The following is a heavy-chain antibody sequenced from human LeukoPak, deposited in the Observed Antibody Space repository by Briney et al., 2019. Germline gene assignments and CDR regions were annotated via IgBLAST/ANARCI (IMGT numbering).Heavy chain of an antibody. CDR1: GFTFSDYY. CDR3: ARAPTLIIAAIGTASNYYALDV. D-gene: IGHD6-13*01. CDR2: ISSSGSTI. Sequence: GGSLRLSCAASGFTFSDYYMSWIRQAPGKGLEWVSYISSSGSTIYYADSVKGRFTISRDNAKNSLYLQMNGLRAEDTAVYYCARAPTLIIAAIGTASNYYALDVWGQGTTVTVSS. J-gene: IGHJ6*02. V-gene: IGHV3-11*04.